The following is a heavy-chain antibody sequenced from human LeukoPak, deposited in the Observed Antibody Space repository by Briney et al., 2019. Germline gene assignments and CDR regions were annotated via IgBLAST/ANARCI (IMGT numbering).Heavy chain of an antibody. J-gene: IGHJ3*02. Sequence: PGGSLRLSCAASGFSLTTYEMNWVRQAPGKGLEWVSYISSSGDSIYYADSVKGRFTISGDNAKNSLSLQMNSLRAEDTAIYYCARDRRVGATWSVGAFDIWGQGTTVTVSS. CDR3: ARDRRVGATWSVGAFDI. CDR1: GFSLTTYE. CDR2: ISSSGDSI. V-gene: IGHV3-48*03. D-gene: IGHD1-26*01.